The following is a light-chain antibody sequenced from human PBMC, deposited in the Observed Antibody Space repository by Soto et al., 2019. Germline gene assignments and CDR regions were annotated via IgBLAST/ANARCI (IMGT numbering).Light chain of an antibody. V-gene: IGKV3-20*01. J-gene: IGKJ1*01. CDR1: QSVSSSY. CDR3: QQYGSSQWT. CDR2: GVS. Sequence: EIVLTQSPGTLSLSPGERVTLSCRARQSVSSSYLAWYQQKPGQAPRLLIYGVSTRATGIPDRFSGSGSGTDFTLTISRLEPEDFAVYYCQQYGSSQWTFGQGTKVEIK.